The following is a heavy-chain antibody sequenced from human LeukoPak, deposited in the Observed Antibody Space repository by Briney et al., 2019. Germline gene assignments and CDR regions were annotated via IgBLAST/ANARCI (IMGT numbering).Heavy chain of an antibody. D-gene: IGHD6-13*01. CDR2: IYTSGST. J-gene: IGHJ3*02. V-gene: IGHV4-4*07. Sequence: SETLSLTCTVSGGSISSYYWSWIRQPAGKGLEWIGRIYTSGSTNYNPSLKSRVTISVYTSKNQFSLKLSSVPAADTAVYYCPRADQTAAGLPDAFDIWGQGTMVTVSS. CDR1: GGSISSYY. CDR3: PRADQTAAGLPDAFDI.